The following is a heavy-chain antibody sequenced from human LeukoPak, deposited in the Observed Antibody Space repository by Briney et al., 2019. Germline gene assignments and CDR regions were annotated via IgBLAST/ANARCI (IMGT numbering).Heavy chain of an antibody. V-gene: IGHV1-69*06. D-gene: IGHD3-10*01. CDR2: IIPIFGTA. Sequence: ASVKVSCKASGGTFSSYAISWVRQAPGQGLEWMGGIIPIFGTANYAQKFQGRVTITADKSTSTAYMEPSSLRSEDTAVYYCAGYGSGSYLPYYFDYWGQGTLVTVSS. J-gene: IGHJ4*02. CDR1: GGTFSSYA. CDR3: AGYGSGSYLPYYFDY.